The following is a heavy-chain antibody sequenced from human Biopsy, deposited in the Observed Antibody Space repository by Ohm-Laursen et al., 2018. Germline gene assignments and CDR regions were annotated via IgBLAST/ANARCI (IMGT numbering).Heavy chain of an antibody. J-gene: IGHJ6*02. Sequence: SETLSLTCIVSGGSISSDYWSWIRQTPGKGLEWIGYIYYSGRNNYNPSLKSRVTISVDTSKNQFSLRLNSVTAADTAVYYCARATNSTGWPYYYFYGMDVWGQGTTVTVSS. CDR2: IYYSGRN. D-gene: IGHD2/OR15-2a*01. V-gene: IGHV4-59*01. CDR1: GGSISSDY. CDR3: ARATNSTGWPYYYFYGMDV.